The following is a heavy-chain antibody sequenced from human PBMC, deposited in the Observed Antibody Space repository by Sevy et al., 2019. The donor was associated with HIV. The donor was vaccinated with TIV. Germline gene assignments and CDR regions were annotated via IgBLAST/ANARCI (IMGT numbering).Heavy chain of an antibody. Sequence: GGSLRLSCTASGFNFNNYWMHWVRQVPGKGLGWVSRINSDGYSINYADFVKGRFTISRDNAKNTLYVQMNSLRAEDTAVYFCARGSRGTMGVWGQGTTVTVSS. CDR1: GFNFNNYW. D-gene: IGHD1-1*01. V-gene: IGHV3-74*01. CDR3: ARGSRGTMGV. J-gene: IGHJ6*02. CDR2: INSDGYSI.